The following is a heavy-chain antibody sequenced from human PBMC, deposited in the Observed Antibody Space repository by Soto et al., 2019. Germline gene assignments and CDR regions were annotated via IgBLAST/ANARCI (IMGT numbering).Heavy chain of an antibody. Sequence: PGGSLRLSCTASGFIFSNYGLSWVRQAPGKGLEWVSGIGPDDSRTKYADSVKGRFTISRDNSKNTLHLQMSTLRAADTAVYYSARGSPYCADGVCSNYYQYGMDVWGQGTTVTVSS. CDR1: GFIFSNYG. V-gene: IGHV3-23*01. J-gene: IGHJ6*02. CDR3: ARGSPYCADGVCSNYYQYGMDV. CDR2: IGPDDSRT. D-gene: IGHD2-8*01.